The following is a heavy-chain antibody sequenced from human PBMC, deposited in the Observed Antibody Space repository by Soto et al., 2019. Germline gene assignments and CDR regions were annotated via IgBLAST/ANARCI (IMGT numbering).Heavy chain of an antibody. Sequence: EVQLLKSGGGLVQPGGSLRLSCAASGFTFTTYTMSWVRQAPGKGLEWVSAITGSGGSTYYADSVKGRFTISRDNSKNPLYLQMNSLRAEDTAVYYCAKNSAATIRVGFDYWGQGTLVTVSS. CDR2: ITGSGGST. CDR1: GFTFTTYT. J-gene: IGHJ4*02. CDR3: AKNSAATIRVGFDY. D-gene: IGHD5-12*01. V-gene: IGHV3-23*01.